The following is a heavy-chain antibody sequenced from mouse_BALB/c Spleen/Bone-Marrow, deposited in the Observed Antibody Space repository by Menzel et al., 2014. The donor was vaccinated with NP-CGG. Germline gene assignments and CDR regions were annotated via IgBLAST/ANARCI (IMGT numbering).Heavy chain of an antibody. Sequence: VMLVESGPGLVAPSQSLSITCTISGFSLTNYGVHWVRQPPGKGLEWLVVIWSDGSTTYNSALKSRLSISKDNSKSQVXLKMNSLQTDDTAMYYCARHRYYAMDYWGQGTSVTVSS. CDR3: ARHRYYAMDY. CDR2: IWSDGST. V-gene: IGHV2-6-1*01. J-gene: IGHJ4*01. CDR1: GFSLTNYG.